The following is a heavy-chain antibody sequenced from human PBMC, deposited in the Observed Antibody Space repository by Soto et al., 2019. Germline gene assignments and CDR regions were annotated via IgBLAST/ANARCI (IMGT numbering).Heavy chain of an antibody. CDR1: GFTVSSNY. D-gene: IGHD5-18*01. J-gene: IGHJ4*02. CDR3: ARFSGYPNYYFDY. V-gene: IGHV3-53*01. Sequence: EVQLVESGGGLIQPGGSLRLSCTASGFTVSSNYMSWVRQAPGKGLEWVSVIYSGGSTYYADSVKGRFTISRDSSKNTLYLQMNSLRAGDTAVYYCARFSGYPNYYFDYWGQGTLVTVSS. CDR2: IYSGGST.